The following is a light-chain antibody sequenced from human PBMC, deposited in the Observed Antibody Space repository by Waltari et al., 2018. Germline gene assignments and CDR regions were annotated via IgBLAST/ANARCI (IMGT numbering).Light chain of an antibody. CDR3: LQLNSYPLT. CDR1: QGISNY. V-gene: IGKV1-9*01. Sequence: DIQLTQSPSFLSASVGDRVTITCRASQGISNYLAWYQQKPGKAPKLLISASSTLQSGVPSRFSGSGSETEFTLTISSLQPEDFATYFCLQLNSYPLTFGGGTNVEIK. CDR2: ASS. J-gene: IGKJ4*01.